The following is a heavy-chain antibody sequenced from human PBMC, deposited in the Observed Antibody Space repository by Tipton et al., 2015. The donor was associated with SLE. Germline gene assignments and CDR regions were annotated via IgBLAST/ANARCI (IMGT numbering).Heavy chain of an antibody. V-gene: IGHV4-59*11. Sequence: TLSLTCTVSGGSISSHYWSWIRQAPGKGLEWIGYISNSEATNYNPSLKSRVTISVDTSKNQFSLKLRSVTAADTAVYYCARLAVAGMWYYFDFWGQGAPVTVSS. CDR1: GGSISSHY. CDR3: ARLAVAGMWYYFDF. D-gene: IGHD6-19*01. J-gene: IGHJ4*02. CDR2: ISNSEAT.